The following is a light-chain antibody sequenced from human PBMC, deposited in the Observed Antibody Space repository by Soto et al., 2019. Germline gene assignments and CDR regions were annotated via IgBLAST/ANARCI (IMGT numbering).Light chain of an antibody. J-gene: IGLJ2*01. Sequence: QPVLTQPASASGSPGQSITISCTGTSSDVGGYNYVSWYQQHPGKAPKLMIYDVSNRPSGVSNRFSGSKSGNTASLTISGLQAEDEADYYCSSYTSSSTVVFGGGTKLTVL. CDR1: SSDVGGYNY. CDR2: DVS. V-gene: IGLV2-14*01. CDR3: SSYTSSSTVV.